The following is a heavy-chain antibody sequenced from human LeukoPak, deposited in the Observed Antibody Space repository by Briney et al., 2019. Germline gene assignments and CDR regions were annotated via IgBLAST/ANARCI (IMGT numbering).Heavy chain of an antibody. CDR2: ISYDGSNK. CDR3: ARDSEVAAAGVFDY. V-gene: IGHV3-30*03. D-gene: IGHD6-13*01. J-gene: IGHJ4*02. Sequence: GGSLRLSCAASGFTFSSYGMSWVRQAPGKGLEWVAVISYDGSNKYYADSVKGRFTISRDNSKNTLYLQMNSLRAEDTAVYYCARDSEVAAAGVFDYWGQGTLVTVSS. CDR1: GFTFSSYG.